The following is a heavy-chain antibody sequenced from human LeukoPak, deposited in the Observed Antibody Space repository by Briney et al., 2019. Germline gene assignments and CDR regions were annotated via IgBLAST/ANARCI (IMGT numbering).Heavy chain of an antibody. J-gene: IGHJ4*02. CDR2: IIPIFGTA. CDR1: GGTFSSYA. V-gene: IGHV1-69*01. CDR3: ARTEAIEATEFDY. Sequence: GSSVKVSCKASGGTFSSYAISWVRQAPGQGLEWMGGIIPIFGTANYAQKFQGRVTITADESTSTAYMELSSLRSEDTAVYYCARTEAIEATEFDYWGQGTLVTVSS. D-gene: IGHD1-26*01.